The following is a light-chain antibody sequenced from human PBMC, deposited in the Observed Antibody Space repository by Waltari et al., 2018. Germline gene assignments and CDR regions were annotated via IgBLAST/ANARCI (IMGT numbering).Light chain of an antibody. CDR2: DVS. CDR1: GREVGSYVY. Sequence: QSALTQPASVSGSPGQSITISCTGTGREVGSYVYVSWYQQHPGKGPKLMIFDVSNRPSGVSNRFSGSKSGNTASLTISGLQAEDEGDYYCSSYTSSGTVIFGGGTKLTVL. CDR3: SSYTSSGTVI. J-gene: IGLJ2*01. V-gene: IGLV2-14*03.